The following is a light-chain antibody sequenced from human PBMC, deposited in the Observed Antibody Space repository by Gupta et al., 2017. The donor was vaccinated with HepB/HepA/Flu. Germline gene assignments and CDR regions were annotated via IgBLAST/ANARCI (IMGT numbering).Light chain of an antibody. CDR1: QRISSY. Sequence: DLQLTESIFFLSASVGDRVTITCRASQRISSYLAWYQQKPGKAPKLLIYAASTLQSGVPSRFSGSGSGTEFTLTISSLQPEDFATYYCQQLDSNPRAFGPGTKVEIK. J-gene: IGKJ3*01. CDR3: QQLDSNPRA. CDR2: AAS. V-gene: IGKV1-9*01.